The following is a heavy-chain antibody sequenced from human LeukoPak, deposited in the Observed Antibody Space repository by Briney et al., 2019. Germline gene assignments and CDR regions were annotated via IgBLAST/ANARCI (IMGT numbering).Heavy chain of an antibody. CDR1: GYTFTSYG. CDR2: ISAYNGYT. Sequence: ASVKVSCKASGYTFTSYGISWVQQAPGQGLEWMGWISAYNGYTNYPQNLQGRVTMTTDTSTSTAYMEMRSLRSDDTAVYYCARLLHGDYIPYYFDYWGQGTLVTVSS. J-gene: IGHJ4*02. V-gene: IGHV1-18*01. CDR3: ARLLHGDYIPYYFDY. D-gene: IGHD4-17*01.